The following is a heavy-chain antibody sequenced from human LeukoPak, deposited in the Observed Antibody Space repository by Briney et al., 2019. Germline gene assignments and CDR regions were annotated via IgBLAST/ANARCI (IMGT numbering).Heavy chain of an antibody. J-gene: IGHJ3*01. Sequence: GGSLRLSCAASGFTFGNSWVHWVRQAPGKGLVWVSLVNADGSTTSYADSVKGRFTISRDNARNTLSLEMNSLTIEDTAVYYCIVVVEPPDSDGFDVWGQGTMITVSS. CDR3: IVVVEPPDSDGFDV. CDR1: GFTFGNSW. D-gene: IGHD1-14*01. CDR2: VNADGSTT. V-gene: IGHV3-74*01.